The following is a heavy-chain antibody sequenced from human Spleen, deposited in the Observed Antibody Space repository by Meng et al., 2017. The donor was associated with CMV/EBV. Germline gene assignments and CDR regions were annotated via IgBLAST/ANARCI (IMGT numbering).Heavy chain of an antibody. CDR2: INPNSGGT. CDR1: GYTFTDYY. V-gene: IGHV1-2*02. CDR3: ARVRGGEYQLLYGLSFDY. D-gene: IGHD2-2*02. Sequence: ASVKVSCKASGYTFTDYYIHWVRQAPGQGLEWMGWINPNSGGTNYAQKFHDRVTMTRDTSISTAYMELSRLRSDDTAVYYCARVRGGEYQLLYGLSFDYWGQGTLVTVSS. J-gene: IGHJ4*02.